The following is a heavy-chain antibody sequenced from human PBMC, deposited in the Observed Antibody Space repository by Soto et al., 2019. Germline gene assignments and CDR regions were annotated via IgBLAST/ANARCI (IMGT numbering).Heavy chain of an antibody. CDR3: ATAYVYDFENSNYYRDAFDI. D-gene: IGHD3-22*01. J-gene: IGHJ3*02. V-gene: IGHV5-51*01. CDR1: GYSFSFYW. CDR2: MYPDDSDI. Sequence: GESLKISCKASGYSFSFYWIGWVRQTPGKGLEWMAIMYPDDSDIRYSPSFEAHVTISADKSTSTAFLRWSSLKASDTAMYYCATAYVYDFENSNYYRDAFDIWGQGTLVTVSS.